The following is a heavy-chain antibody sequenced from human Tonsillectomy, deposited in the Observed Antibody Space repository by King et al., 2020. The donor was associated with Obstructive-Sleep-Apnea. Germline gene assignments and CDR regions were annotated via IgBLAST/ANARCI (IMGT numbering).Heavy chain of an antibody. CDR1: GGSFSGYY. V-gene: IGHV4-34*01. CDR2: INHSGGT. J-gene: IGHJ4*02. CDR3: ARKHKSYYYGSGSSREPTRKYFFDY. D-gene: IGHD3-10*01. Sequence: VQLQQWGAGLLKPSETLSLTCAVYGGSFSGYYWSWIRQPPGKGLEWIGEINHSGGTNYNPSLKSRVTISVDTSKNQFSLKLSSVTAADTAVFYCARKHKSYYYGSGSSREPTRKYFFDYWGQGTLVTVSS.